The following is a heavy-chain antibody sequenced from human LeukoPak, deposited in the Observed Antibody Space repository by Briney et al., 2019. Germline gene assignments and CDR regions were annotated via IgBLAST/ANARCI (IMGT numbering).Heavy chain of an antibody. V-gene: IGHV4-31*03. CDR3: ARIAGDCSSTSCYELLDY. CDR2: IYYSGST. CDR1: GGSISSGGYY. D-gene: IGHD2-2*01. J-gene: IGHJ4*02. Sequence: KPSETLSLTCTVSGGSISSGGYYWSWIRLHPGKGLEWIGYIYYSGSTYYNPSLKSRVTISVDTSKNQFSLKLSSVTAADTAVYYCARIAGDCSSTSCYELLDYWGQGTLVTVSS.